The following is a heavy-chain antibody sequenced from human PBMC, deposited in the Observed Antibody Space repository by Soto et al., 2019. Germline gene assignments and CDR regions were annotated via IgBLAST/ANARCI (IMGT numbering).Heavy chain of an antibody. D-gene: IGHD5-18*01. Sequence: PGGSLRLSCAASGFTFSSYAMSWVRQAPGKGLEWVSAISGSGGSTYYADSVKGRFTISRDNSKNTLYLQMNSLRAEDTAVYYCAKDFSAAMDFFNFDYWGQGTLVTVSS. J-gene: IGHJ4*02. V-gene: IGHV3-23*01. CDR2: ISGSGGST. CDR3: AKDFSAAMDFFNFDY. CDR1: GFTFSSYA.